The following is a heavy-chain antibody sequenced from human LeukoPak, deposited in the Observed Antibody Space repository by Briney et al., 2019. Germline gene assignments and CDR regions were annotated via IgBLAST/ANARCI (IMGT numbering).Heavy chain of an antibody. CDR2: IYYNGNT. Sequence: SETLSLTCTVSGGSISSDHWGWIRQPPGKGLEWIAHIYYNGNTRYSPSLKSRVTISVDTSKNQCSLKVSSVTAADTAVYYCARLRPEKDNASGYFEYWGQGSLVTVSS. V-gene: IGHV4-59*01. CDR3: ARLRPEKDNASGYFEY. J-gene: IGHJ4*02. D-gene: IGHD3-22*01. CDR1: GGSISSDH.